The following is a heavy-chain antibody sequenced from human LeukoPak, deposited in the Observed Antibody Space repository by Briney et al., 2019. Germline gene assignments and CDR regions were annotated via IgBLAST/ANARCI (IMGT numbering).Heavy chain of an antibody. D-gene: IGHD6-19*01. J-gene: IGHJ5*02. CDR3: ARSYSSGWYSLPFDP. V-gene: IGHV4-4*07. CDR1: GGSISGYY. Sequence: PSETLSLTCTVSGGSISGYYWSWIRQPAGKGLEWIGRIYTSGSTNYNPSLKSRVTMSVDTSKNQFSLKLSSVTAADTAVYYCARSYSSGWYSLPFDPWGQGTLVTVSS. CDR2: IYTSGST.